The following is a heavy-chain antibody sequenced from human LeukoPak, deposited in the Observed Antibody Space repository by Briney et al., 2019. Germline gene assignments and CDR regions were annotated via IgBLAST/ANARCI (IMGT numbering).Heavy chain of an antibody. D-gene: IGHD2-2*01. V-gene: IGHV3-30*02. J-gene: IGHJ5*02. CDR3: AKDRPGVPAASNWFDP. CDR1: GFSFSSYN. CDR2: IRYDGSNK. Sequence: GGSLRLSCAASGFSFSSYNMNWVRQAPGKGLEWVAFIRYDGSNKYYADSVKGRFTISRDNSKNTLYLQMNSLRAEDTAVYYCAKDRPGVPAASNWFDPWGQGTLVTVSS.